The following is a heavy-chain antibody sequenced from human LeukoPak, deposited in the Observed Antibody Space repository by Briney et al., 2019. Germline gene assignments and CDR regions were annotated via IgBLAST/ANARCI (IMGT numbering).Heavy chain of an antibody. CDR3: ARSAYLDSSGYYFDF. V-gene: IGHV3-23*01. CDR2: LTNTGGTK. D-gene: IGHD3-22*01. J-gene: IGHJ4*02. CDR1: GFTFDAYA. Sequence: PGGSLRLSCTASGFTFDAYAMNWVRQAPGKGLEWVSCLTNTGGTKYYADSVKGRFSISRDNSKITVSLQTNSLSADDTAVYYCARSAYLDSSGYYFDFWGQGTLVTVSS.